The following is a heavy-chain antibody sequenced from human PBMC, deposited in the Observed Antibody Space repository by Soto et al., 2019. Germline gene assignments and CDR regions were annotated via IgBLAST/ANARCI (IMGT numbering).Heavy chain of an antibody. V-gene: IGHV3-48*02. Sequence: GGSLRLSCAGSGFTFSSYTMNWVRQAPGKGLEWVSYISSSSSRIYYADSVKGRFTISRDNARNSLYLQLNSLRDEDTAVYYCASRLGYSSGWHYWGQGTLVTVSS. D-gene: IGHD6-19*01. CDR2: ISSSSSRI. CDR3: ASRLGYSSGWHY. J-gene: IGHJ4*02. CDR1: GFTFSSYT.